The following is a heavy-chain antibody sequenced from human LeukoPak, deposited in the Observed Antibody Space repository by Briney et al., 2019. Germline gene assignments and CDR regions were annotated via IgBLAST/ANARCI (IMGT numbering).Heavy chain of an antibody. CDR2: ISWNSGSI. J-gene: IGHJ3*02. D-gene: IGHD6-13*01. CDR1: GFTFEDYA. Sequence: PGGSLRLSCAASGFTFEDYAMHWVRQAPGKGLEWVSGISWNSGSIGYADSVKGRFTISRDNAKNSLYLQMNSLRAEDTALYYCAKDMRSSSWFDAFDIWGQGTMVTVSS. CDR3: AKDMRSSSWFDAFDI. V-gene: IGHV3-9*01.